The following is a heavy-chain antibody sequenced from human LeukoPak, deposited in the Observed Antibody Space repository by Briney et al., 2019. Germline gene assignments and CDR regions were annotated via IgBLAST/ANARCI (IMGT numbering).Heavy chain of an antibody. V-gene: IGHV4-59*08. CDR3: AGQRCSSTSCYSWFDP. CDR2: VFYTGST. CDR1: SGSISSYY. D-gene: IGHD2-2*01. J-gene: IGHJ5*02. Sequence: SETLSLTCTVSSGSISSYYWSWIRQPPGKGLEWIGYVFYTGSTNYNPSLKSRVTISVDTSKNQFSLKLTSVTAADTAVYYCAGQRCSSTSCYSWFDPWGQGTLVTVSS.